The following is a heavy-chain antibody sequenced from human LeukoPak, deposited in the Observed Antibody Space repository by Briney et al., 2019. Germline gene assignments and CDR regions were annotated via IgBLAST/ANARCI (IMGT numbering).Heavy chain of an antibody. CDR2: IYYSGST. V-gene: IGHV4-39*01. J-gene: IGHJ4*02. D-gene: IGHD6-19*01. Sequence: SETLSLTCTVSGASISGSTYYWGWIRQPPGKGLEWIGTIYYSGSTYFDPSLKSRVTISLDTSKNQFSLKLSSVTAADTAVYYRARLLDDNSGWYYFGSWGQGTLVTVSS. CDR3: ARLLDDNSGWYYFGS. CDR1: GASISGSTYY.